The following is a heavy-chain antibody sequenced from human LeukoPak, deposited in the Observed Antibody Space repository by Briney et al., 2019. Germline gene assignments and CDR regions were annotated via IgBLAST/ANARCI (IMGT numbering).Heavy chain of an antibody. V-gene: IGHV1-2*02. Sequence: ASVKVSCKTSGYTFTGYFMHWVRQAPGQGLEWMGWINLNSGGTNYAQKLQGRVTMTTDTSTSTAYMELRSLRSDDTAVYYCARDRRDNYDFWSGSGWDWFDPWGQGTLVTVSS. CDR1: GYTFTGYF. CDR2: INLNSGGT. J-gene: IGHJ5*02. CDR3: ARDRRDNYDFWSGSGWDWFDP. D-gene: IGHD3-3*01.